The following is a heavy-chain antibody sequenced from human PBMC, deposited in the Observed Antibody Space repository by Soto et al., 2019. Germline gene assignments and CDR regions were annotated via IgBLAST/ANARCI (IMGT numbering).Heavy chain of an antibody. CDR1: GFTFSSYA. J-gene: IGHJ6*02. V-gene: IGHV3-23*01. Sequence: GGSLRLSCAASGFTFSSYAMSWVRQAPGKGLEWVSAISGSGGSTYYADSVKGRFTISRDNSKNTLCLQMNSLRAEDTAVYYCAKVLHSSGWYGMDVWGQGTTVTVSS. D-gene: IGHD6-19*01. CDR3: AKVLHSSGWYGMDV. CDR2: ISGSGGST.